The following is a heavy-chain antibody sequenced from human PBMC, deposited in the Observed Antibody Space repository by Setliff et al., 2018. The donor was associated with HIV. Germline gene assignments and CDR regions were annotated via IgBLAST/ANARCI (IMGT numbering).Heavy chain of an antibody. V-gene: IGHV3-48*01. CDR2: IDSTSSNI. CDR3: ARGSSGWGMDFYYYYMDV. CDR1: GFTFNSQN. D-gene: IGHD6-19*01. J-gene: IGHJ6*03. Sequence: PGGSLRLSCAASGFTFNSQNMNWVRQAPGKGLEWLSFIDSTSSNIFYADSVKGRFTISRDNAETSLYLQINRLRSEDTAVYYCARGSSGWGMDFYYYYMDVWGKGTTVTVSS.